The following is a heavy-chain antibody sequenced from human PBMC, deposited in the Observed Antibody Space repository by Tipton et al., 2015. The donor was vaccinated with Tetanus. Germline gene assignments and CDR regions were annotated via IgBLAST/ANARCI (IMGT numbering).Heavy chain of an antibody. CDR2: ITGSSSYI. V-gene: IGHV3-21*01. J-gene: IGHJ4*02. Sequence: SLRLSCAASGFTFSSFGMTWVRQAPGKGLEWVSSITGSSSYIYYADSVKGRFTISRDNAKNSLYLQMNSLRAEDTAMYYCARVPGAGVGYCSGGNCHYFVYWGQGTLVTVSS. D-gene: IGHD2-15*01. CDR1: GFTFSSFG. CDR3: ARVPGAGVGYCSGGNCHYFVY.